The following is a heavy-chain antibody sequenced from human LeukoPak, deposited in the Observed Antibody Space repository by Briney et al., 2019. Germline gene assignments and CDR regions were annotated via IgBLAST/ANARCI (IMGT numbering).Heavy chain of an antibody. Sequence: GGSLRLSCAASGFTFSSYGMHWVRQAPGKGLEWVAFIWYDGIAKYYADSVKGRFTISRVNSKNTLYLQMNSLRVEDTAVYYCAREWSGFGELPDYWGQGTLVTVSS. D-gene: IGHD3-10*01. J-gene: IGHJ4*02. CDR2: IWYDGIAK. CDR3: AREWSGFGELPDY. CDR1: GFTFSSYG. V-gene: IGHV3-33*01.